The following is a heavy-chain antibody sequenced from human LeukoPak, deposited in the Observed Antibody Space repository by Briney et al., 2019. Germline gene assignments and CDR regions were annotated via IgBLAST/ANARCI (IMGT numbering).Heavy chain of an antibody. Sequence: SVKVSCKASGGTFSSYAISWVRQAPGQGLEWMGGIIPIFGTANYAQKFQGRVTITADESTSTAYMELSSLRSEDTAVYYCARDLPQLGLFRTSYYGMDVWGQGTTVTVSS. CDR1: GGTFSSYA. V-gene: IGHV1-69*13. CDR3: ARDLPQLGLFRTSYYGMDV. J-gene: IGHJ6*02. CDR2: IIPIFGTA. D-gene: IGHD6-13*01.